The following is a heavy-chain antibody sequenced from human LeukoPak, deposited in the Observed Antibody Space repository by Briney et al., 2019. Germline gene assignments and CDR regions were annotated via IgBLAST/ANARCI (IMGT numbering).Heavy chain of an antibody. CDR1: GFTFSSYG. J-gene: IGHJ4*02. V-gene: IGHV3-30*02. Sequence: SGGSLRLSCAASGFTFSSYGMHWVRQAPGKGLEWVAFIRYDGSNKYYADSVKGRFTISRDNAKNSLYLQMNSLRAEDTAVYYCARDPSGSIDYWGQGTLVTVSS. CDR3: ARDPSGSIDY. CDR2: IRYDGSNK. D-gene: IGHD3-10*01.